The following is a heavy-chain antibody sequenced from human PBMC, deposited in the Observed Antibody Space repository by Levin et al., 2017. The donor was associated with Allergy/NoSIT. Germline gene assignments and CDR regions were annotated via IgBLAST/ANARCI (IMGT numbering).Heavy chain of an antibody. CDR2: ITSQTDGGTT. CDR3: ATDVRCSGGSCYASGIDY. Sequence: GESLKISCTASGFAFTNVWMSWVRQAPGKGLEWIGRITSQTDGGTTDYAAPVKGRFTISRDESKNTLYLQMNSLRNEDTAVYYCATDVRCSGGSCYASGIDYWGQGTLVTVSS. J-gene: IGHJ4*02. CDR1: GFAFTNVW. D-gene: IGHD2-15*01. V-gene: IGHV3-15*01.